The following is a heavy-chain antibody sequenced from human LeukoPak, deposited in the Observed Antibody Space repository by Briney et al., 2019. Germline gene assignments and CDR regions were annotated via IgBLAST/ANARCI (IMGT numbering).Heavy chain of an antibody. D-gene: IGHD3-10*01. Sequence: PGGSLRLSCAASGFTFSSYWMSWVRQAPGKGLEWVSSISSGGSYMYYADSLKGRFTISRDNAKNSLYLQMNSLRAEDTAVYYCARVGAKGGWYFDLWGRGTLVTVSS. CDR1: GFTFSSYW. V-gene: IGHV3-21*01. CDR3: ARVGAKGGWYFDL. CDR2: ISSGGSYM. J-gene: IGHJ2*01.